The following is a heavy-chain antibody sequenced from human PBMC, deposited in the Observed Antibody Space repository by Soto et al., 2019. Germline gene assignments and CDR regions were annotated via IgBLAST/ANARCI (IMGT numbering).Heavy chain of an antibody. D-gene: IGHD1-1*01. CDR2: IKDDGSEI. CDR3: VRDHDLYVRHFRN. Sequence: EVQLVESGGGLVQPGGSLRLSCAASGFIFSTSWMTWVRQAPGKGLEWVANIKDDGSEIYYVAPVRGRFTISRDNARSTLYLQMNNLRAEDTAHYYCVRDHDLYVRHFRNWGQGTLVTVSS. V-gene: IGHV3-7*01. J-gene: IGHJ1*01. CDR1: GFIFSTSW.